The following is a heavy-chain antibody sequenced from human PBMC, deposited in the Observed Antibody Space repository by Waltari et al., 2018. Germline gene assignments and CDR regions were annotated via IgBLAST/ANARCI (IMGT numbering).Heavy chain of an antibody. J-gene: IGHJ2*01. Sequence: QVQLQQWGAGLLKPSETLSLTCAVYGGSFSGYYWSWIRQPPGKGLGWIGEINHSGSTNYNPSLKSRVTISVDTSKNQFSLKLSSVTAADTAVYYCARRDSSGFKWYFDLWGRGTLVTVSS. D-gene: IGHD3-22*01. V-gene: IGHV4-34*01. CDR3: ARRDSSGFKWYFDL. CDR1: GGSFSGYY. CDR2: INHSGST.